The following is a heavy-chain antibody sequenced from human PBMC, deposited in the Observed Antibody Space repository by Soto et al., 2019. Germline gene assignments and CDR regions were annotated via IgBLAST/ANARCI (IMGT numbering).Heavy chain of an antibody. CDR2: ISYDGSNK. CDR1: GFTFSSYA. Sequence: GGSLRLSCAASGFTFSSYAMHWVRQAPGKGLEWVAVISYDGSNKYYADSVKGRFTISRDNSKNTLYLQMNSLRAEDTAVYYCARDPYYYDSSGYFDYWGQGTLVTVSS. V-gene: IGHV3-30-3*01. CDR3: ARDPYYYDSSGYFDY. J-gene: IGHJ4*02. D-gene: IGHD3-22*01.